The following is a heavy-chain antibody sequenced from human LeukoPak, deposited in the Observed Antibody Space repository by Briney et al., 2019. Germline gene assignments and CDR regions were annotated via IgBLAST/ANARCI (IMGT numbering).Heavy chain of an antibody. J-gene: IGHJ3*02. V-gene: IGHV1-18*01. D-gene: IGHD3-22*01. CDR3: ATDRVVGSGSYAFDI. CDR2: ISAYNGNT. CDR1: GYTFTNYG. Sequence: GASVKVSCKASGYTFTNYGINWVRQAPGQGLEWMGWISAYNGNTNYAQKLQGRVTMTTDTSTSTAYMELSSLRSEDTAVYYCATDRVVGSGSYAFDIWGQGTMVTVSS.